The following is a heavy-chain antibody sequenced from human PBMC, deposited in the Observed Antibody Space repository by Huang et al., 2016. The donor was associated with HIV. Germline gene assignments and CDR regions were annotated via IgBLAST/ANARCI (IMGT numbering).Heavy chain of an antibody. V-gene: IGHV4-61*09. CDR3: ATWPPGSQMRAFDI. CDR2: IYTIGST. Sequence: QVQLQESGPGLVKPSQTLSLTCTFSGVSISSGSYYWTWIRQPAGKGLAWIGHIYTIGSTNYNPSLKSRVTISIDTSKNHFSLRLNSVTAADTAVYYCATWPPGSQMRAFDIWGPGTMITVSS. CDR1: GVSISSGSYY. D-gene: IGHD2-15*01. J-gene: IGHJ3*02.